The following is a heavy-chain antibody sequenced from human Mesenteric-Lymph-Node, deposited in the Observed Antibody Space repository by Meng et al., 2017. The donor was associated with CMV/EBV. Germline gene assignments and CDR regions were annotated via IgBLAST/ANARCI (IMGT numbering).Heavy chain of an antibody. D-gene: IGHD1-26*01. Sequence: ASVKVSCKASGYIFMGYYMHWVRQAPGQGLEWMGWINPNSGGTNYAQKFQSRVAMTRDTSISTAYMELSRLRSDDTAVFYCARDEVGATGGVFDYWGQGTLVTVSS. V-gene: IGHV1-2*02. CDR2: INPNSGGT. CDR3: ARDEVGATGGVFDY. J-gene: IGHJ4*02. CDR1: GYIFMGYY.